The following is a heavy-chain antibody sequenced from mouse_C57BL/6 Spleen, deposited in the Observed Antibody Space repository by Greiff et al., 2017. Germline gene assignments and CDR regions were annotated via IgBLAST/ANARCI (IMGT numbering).Heavy chain of an antibody. Sequence: VQLQQSGAELVKPGASVKLSCKASGYTFTEYTIHWVKQRSGQGLEWIGWFYPGSGSIKYNEKFKDKATLTADKSSSTVYMELSRLTSEDSAVYFCARHEEVYYYGSSLWYFDVWGTGTTVTVSS. D-gene: IGHD1-1*01. J-gene: IGHJ1*03. V-gene: IGHV1-62-2*01. CDR3: ARHEEVYYYGSSLWYFDV. CDR1: GYTFTEYT. CDR2: FYPGSGSI.